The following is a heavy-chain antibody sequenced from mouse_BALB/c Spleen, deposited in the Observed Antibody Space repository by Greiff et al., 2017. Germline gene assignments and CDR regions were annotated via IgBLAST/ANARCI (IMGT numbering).Heavy chain of an antibody. Sequence: QVQLQQPGAELVKPGTSVKLSCKASGYNFTSYWINWVKLRPGQGLEWIGDIYPGSGSTNYNEKFKSKATLTVDTSSSTAYMQLSSLASEDSALYYCARSSEGWFAYWGQGTLVTVSA. CDR2: IYPGSGST. CDR3: ARSSEGWFAY. J-gene: IGHJ3*01. V-gene: IGHV1-55*01. CDR1: GYNFTSYW.